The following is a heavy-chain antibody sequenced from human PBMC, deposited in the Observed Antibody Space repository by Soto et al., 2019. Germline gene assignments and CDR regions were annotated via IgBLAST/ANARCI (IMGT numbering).Heavy chain of an antibody. Sequence: GGSLRLSCAASGFTFSSYSRHWVRQAPGKGLEWVSGISDSGSSTYYADSVKGRFTISRDNSKNTLFLQMSSLRAEDTAIYYCSRAVPVTTGLGYFDYWGLGTLVTVSS. CDR2: ISDSGSST. CDR1: GFTFSSYS. D-gene: IGHD4-17*01. CDR3: SRAVPVTTGLGYFDY. V-gene: IGHV3-23*01. J-gene: IGHJ4*02.